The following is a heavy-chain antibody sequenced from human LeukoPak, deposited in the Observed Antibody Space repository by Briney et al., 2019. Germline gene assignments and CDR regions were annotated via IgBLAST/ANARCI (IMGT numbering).Heavy chain of an antibody. J-gene: IGHJ4*02. CDR3: ARGEKYFDY. CDR2: TYYRSKWYS. CDR1: GDSVSSNSAA. V-gene: IGHV6-1*01. Sequence: SQTLSLTCAISGDSVSSNSAAWNWIRQSPSRGLEWLGRTYYRSKWYSDYAESVRSRIIINPDTSNNQFSLQLISVTPEDTAVYYCARGEKYFDYWGQGTLATVSS.